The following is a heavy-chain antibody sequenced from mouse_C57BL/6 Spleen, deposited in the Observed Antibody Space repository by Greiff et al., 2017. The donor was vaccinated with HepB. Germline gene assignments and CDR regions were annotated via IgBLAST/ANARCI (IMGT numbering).Heavy chain of an antibody. J-gene: IGHJ3*01. CDR2: INPSSGYT. Sequence: QVQLQQPGTELVKPGASVKLSCKASGYTFTSYWMHWVKQRPGQGLEWIGYINPSSGYTKYNQKFKDKATLTADKSSSTAYMQLSSLTYEDSAVYYCARASSGYWFAYWGQGTLVTVSA. V-gene: IGHV1-7*01. CDR1: GYTFTSYW. CDR3: ARASSGYWFAY. D-gene: IGHD3-2*02.